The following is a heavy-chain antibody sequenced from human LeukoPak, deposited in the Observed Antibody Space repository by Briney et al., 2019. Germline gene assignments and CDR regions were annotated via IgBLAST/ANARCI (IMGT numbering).Heavy chain of an antibody. V-gene: IGHV3-7*01. D-gene: IGHD6-19*01. CDR1: GFTFSSCW. CDR3: ARGDSSGWSFDP. CDR2: IKPDGSGE. Sequence: PGGSLRLSCVASGFTFSSCWMSWVRQAPEKGLEWVANIKPDGSGEFYVDSVKDRFTVSRDNAKNPLYLRMNSLRDEDTAVYYCARGDSSGWSFDPWGQGTLVTVSS. J-gene: IGHJ5*02.